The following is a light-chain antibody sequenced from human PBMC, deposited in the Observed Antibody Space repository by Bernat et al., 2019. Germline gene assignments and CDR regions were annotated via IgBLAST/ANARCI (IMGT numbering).Light chain of an antibody. Sequence: SSELTQDPAVSVALGQTVTITCQGDSLRYYYASWYQQKPGQAPILVIYGQNNRPSGIPDRFSGSSSGNTASLTITGTQAEDEAEYHCNSRDSRGKHLGAFGGGTKVTVL. CDR3: NSRDSRGKHLGA. J-gene: IGLJ2*01. CDR2: GQN. CDR1: SLRYYY. V-gene: IGLV3-19*01.